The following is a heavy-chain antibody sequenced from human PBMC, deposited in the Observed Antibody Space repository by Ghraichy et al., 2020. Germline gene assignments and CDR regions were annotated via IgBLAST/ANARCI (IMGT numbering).Heavy chain of an antibody. Sequence: GGSLRLSCAASGFTFSSYWMHWVRQAPGKGLVWVSRINSDGSSTSYADSVKGRFTISRDNAKNTLYLQMNSLRAEDTAVYYCARDHIVVVTAIDQTYYYYYGMDVWGQGTTVTVSS. CDR2: INSDGSST. V-gene: IGHV3-74*01. CDR1: GFTFSSYW. CDR3: ARDHIVVVTAIDQTYYYYYGMDV. D-gene: IGHD2-21*02. J-gene: IGHJ6*02.